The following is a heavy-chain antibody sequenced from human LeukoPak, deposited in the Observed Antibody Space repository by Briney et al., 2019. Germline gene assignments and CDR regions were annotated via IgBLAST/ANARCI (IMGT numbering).Heavy chain of an antibody. Sequence: VKVSCKASGYTFTGYYMHWVRQAPGQGLEWMGWINPNSGGTNYAQKFQGRVTMTRDTSISTAYMELSRLRSDDTAVYYCARDLAYYDFWSGYYTRSFDYWGQGTLVTVSS. D-gene: IGHD3-3*01. J-gene: IGHJ4*02. CDR1: GYTFTGYY. V-gene: IGHV1-2*02. CDR2: INPNSGGT. CDR3: ARDLAYYDFWSGYYTRSFDY.